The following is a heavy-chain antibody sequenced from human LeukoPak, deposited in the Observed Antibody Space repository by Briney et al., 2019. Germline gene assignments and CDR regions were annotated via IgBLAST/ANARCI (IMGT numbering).Heavy chain of an antibody. CDR3: ARVPSWSPGSIDY. D-gene: IGHD3-10*01. V-gene: IGHV1-2*02. CDR1: GYTFTGYY. CDR2: INPNSGGT. J-gene: IGHJ4*02. Sequence: GASVKVSCKASGYTFTGYYMHWVRQAPGQGLEWMGWINPNSGGTNYAQKFQGRVTMTRNTSISTAYMELSSLRSEDTAVYYCARVPSWSPGSIDYWGQGTLVTVSS.